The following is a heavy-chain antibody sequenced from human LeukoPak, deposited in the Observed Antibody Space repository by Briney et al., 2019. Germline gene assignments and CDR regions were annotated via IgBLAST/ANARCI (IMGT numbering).Heavy chain of an antibody. Sequence: QSGGSLRLSCAASGFTFSSYSMNWVRQAPGKGLGWVSYISSSSSTIYYADSVKGRFTISRDNAKNSLYLQMNSLRAEDTAVYYCARDNPTYYDFWSGYYLDYWGQGTLVTVSS. CDR1: GFTFSSYS. J-gene: IGHJ4*02. CDR3: ARDNPTYYDFWSGYYLDY. D-gene: IGHD3-3*01. CDR2: ISSSSSTI. V-gene: IGHV3-48*01.